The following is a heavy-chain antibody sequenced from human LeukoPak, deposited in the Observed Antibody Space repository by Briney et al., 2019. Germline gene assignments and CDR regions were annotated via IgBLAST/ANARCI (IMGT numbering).Heavy chain of an antibody. Sequence: GGSLRLSCAASGFTVSSNYMSWVRQAPGKGLEWVAVISYDGSNKYYADSVKGRFTISRDNSKNTLYLQMNSLRAEDTAVYYCAKDNSRDDFWSGYYNQYYYYGMDVWGQGTTVTVSS. J-gene: IGHJ6*02. CDR3: AKDNSRDDFWSGYYNQYYYYGMDV. CDR1: GFTVSSNY. D-gene: IGHD3-3*01. V-gene: IGHV3-30*18. CDR2: ISYDGSNK.